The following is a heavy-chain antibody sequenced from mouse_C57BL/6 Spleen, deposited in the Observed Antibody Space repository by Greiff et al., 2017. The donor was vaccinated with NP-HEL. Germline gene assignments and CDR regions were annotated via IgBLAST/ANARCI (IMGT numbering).Heavy chain of an antibody. Sequence: QVQLQQPGAELVMPGASVKLSCKASGYTFTSYWMHWVKQRPGQGLEWIGEIDPSDSYTNYNQKFKGKSTLTVDKSSSTAYMQLSSLTSGDSAVYYCARGSYYFDYWGQGTTLTVSS. CDR2: IDPSDSYT. CDR3: ARGSYYFDY. J-gene: IGHJ2*01. CDR1: GYTFTSYW. V-gene: IGHV1-69*01.